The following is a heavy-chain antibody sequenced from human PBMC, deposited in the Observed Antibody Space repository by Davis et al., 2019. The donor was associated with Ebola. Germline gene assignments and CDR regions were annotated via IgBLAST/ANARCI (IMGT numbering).Heavy chain of an antibody. CDR2: ISSSSSYI. D-gene: IGHD4-17*01. CDR3: ARDLTVTTPFDY. J-gene: IGHJ4*02. CDR1: GFTFSSYA. Sequence: PGGSLRLSCAASGFTFSSYAMHWVRQAPGKGLEWVSSISSSSSYIYYADSVKGRFTISRDNAKNSLYLQMNSLRAEDTAVYYCARDLTVTTPFDYWGQGTLVTVSS. V-gene: IGHV3-21*01.